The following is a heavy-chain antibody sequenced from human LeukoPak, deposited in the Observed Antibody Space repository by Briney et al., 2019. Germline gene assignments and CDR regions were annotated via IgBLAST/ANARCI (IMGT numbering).Heavy chain of an antibody. CDR1: GFTFSSYS. J-gene: IGHJ4*02. D-gene: IGHD4-17*01. V-gene: IGHV3-21*01. CDR2: ISSSNFYI. Sequence: GGSLRLSCAASGFTFSSYSMNWVRQAPGKGLEWLSSISSSNFYIYYADSIKGRFTISRDDAKNSLYLQMNSLRAEDTAVYYCAKDRTTVTTGGVDYWGQGTLVTVSS. CDR3: AKDRTTVTTGGVDY.